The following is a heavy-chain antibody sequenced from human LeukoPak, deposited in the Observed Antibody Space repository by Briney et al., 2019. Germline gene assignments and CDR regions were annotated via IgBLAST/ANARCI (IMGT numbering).Heavy chain of an antibody. CDR1: GFTFSSYG. V-gene: IGHV3-33*06. CDR2: IWYDGSNK. CDR3: AKDYPVPAV. D-gene: IGHD2-2*01. J-gene: IGHJ6*04. Sequence: GGSLRLSCAASGFTFSSYGMHSVRQAPGKGLEWVAVIWYDGSNKYYADSVKGRFTISRDNSKNTLYLQMNSLRAEDTAVYYCAKDYPVPAVWGKGTTVTVSS.